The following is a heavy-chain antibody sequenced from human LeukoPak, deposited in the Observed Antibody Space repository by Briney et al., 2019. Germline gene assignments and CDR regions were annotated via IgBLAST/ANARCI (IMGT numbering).Heavy chain of an antibody. CDR2: ISVTVGST. D-gene: IGHD3-16*01. Sequence: GRSLRPSRAPSGFTPTSYAISWVRHTPQERLEWVSAISVTVGSTTYADSGKGRFTISRENSKNTLYLKMNSLRAEDTAVYYCAKDWGISRQLVDPYWGQGTLVTVSS. V-gene: IGHV3-23*01. J-gene: IGHJ4*02. CDR1: GFTPTSYA. CDR3: AKDWGISRQLVDPY.